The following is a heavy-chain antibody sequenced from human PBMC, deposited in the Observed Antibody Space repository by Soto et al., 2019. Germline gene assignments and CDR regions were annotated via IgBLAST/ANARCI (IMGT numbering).Heavy chain of an antibody. CDR1: GFTLSSYW. CDR2: IKPDGSEK. Sequence: EVQLVESGGGLVQPGGSLRLSCAASGFTLSSYWMSWVRQAPGRGLEWVANIKPDGSEKKYVDSVKGRFTISRDNAKNPLYLKMNSLRAEDTAEYPGARMKRETDAFDLWGQGKMVTVSS. J-gene: IGHJ3*01. V-gene: IGHV3-7*01. CDR3: ARMKRETDAFDL.